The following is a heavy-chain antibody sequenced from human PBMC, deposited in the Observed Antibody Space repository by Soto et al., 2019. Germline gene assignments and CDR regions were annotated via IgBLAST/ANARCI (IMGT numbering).Heavy chain of an antibody. Sequence: PGESLKISCKGSGYTFTDYWIGWVRQLPGKGLEWMGIIYPGASDTRYSPSFQGHVTITVDKPPSTPYMQLRSLRSEDTAVYYCEIEVGRNNQFDLWGQGTMVTVSS. CDR1: GYTFTDYW. D-gene: IGHD3-3*01. CDR3: EIEVGRNNQFDL. J-gene: IGHJ5*02. V-gene: IGHV5-51*01. CDR2: IYPGASDT.